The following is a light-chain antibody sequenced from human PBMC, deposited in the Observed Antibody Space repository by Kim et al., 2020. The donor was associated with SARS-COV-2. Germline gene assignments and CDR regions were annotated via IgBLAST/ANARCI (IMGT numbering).Light chain of an antibody. CDR1: NSNIGSNT. J-gene: IGLJ2*01. Sequence: QSVLTQPPSASGTPGQRVTISCSGSNSNIGSNTVNWYQQVPGTAPKLLIYNNDKRPSGVPDRFSGSRSGASASLAISGLQSEDEADYFCAVWDDSLNACLFGGGTKLTVL. CDR3: AVWDDSLNACL. CDR2: NND. V-gene: IGLV1-44*01.